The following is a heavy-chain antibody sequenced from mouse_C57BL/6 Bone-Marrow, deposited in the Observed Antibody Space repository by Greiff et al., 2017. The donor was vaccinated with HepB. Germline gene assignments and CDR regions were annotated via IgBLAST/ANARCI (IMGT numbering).Heavy chain of an antibody. J-gene: IGHJ1*03. CDR1: GYTFTSCW. CDR2: IDPSDSET. Sequence: VQLQQPGAELVRPGSSVKLSCKASGYTFTSCWMHWVKQRPIQGLEWIGNIDPSDSETHYNQKFKDKATLTVDKSSSTAYMQLSSLTSEDSAVYYCARSLITTVVGGYFDVWGTGTTVTVSS. CDR3: ARSLITTVVGGYFDV. D-gene: IGHD1-1*01. V-gene: IGHV1-52*01.